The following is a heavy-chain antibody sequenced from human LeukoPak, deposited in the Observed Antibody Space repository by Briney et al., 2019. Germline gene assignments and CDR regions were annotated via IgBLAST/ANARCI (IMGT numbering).Heavy chain of an antibody. CDR2: IYYSGST. Sequence: PSETLSLTCIVSGGSISTSAYYWGWIRQPPGEGLQWIGSIYYSGSTYYNPSLKSRVTISVDTSKNQFSLKLSSVTAADTAVYYCARRYIVAGTTYWGQGTLVTVSS. CDR3: ARRYIVAGTTY. CDR1: GGSISTSAYY. D-gene: IGHD5-12*01. J-gene: IGHJ4*02. V-gene: IGHV4-39*01.